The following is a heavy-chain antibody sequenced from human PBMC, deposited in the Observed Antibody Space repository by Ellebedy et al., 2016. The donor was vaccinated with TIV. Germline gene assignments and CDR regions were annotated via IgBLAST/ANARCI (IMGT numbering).Heavy chain of an antibody. Sequence: PGGSLRLSCAASGFTLSKAWMNWVRQAPGKGLEWAGRIKSKTDGGTTDYAAPVKGRFTISRDDSKHTLYLQMNSLKTGDTAVYYCNTTYSSSWHGDDYWGQGTLVTVSS. CDR3: NTTYSSSWHGDDY. CDR2: IKSKTDGGTT. CDR1: GFTLSKAW. V-gene: IGHV3-15*07. J-gene: IGHJ4*02. D-gene: IGHD6-13*01.